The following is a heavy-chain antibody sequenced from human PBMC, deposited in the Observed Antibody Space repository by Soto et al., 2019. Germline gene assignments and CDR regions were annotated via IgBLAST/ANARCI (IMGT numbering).Heavy chain of an antibody. CDR3: VNGGSSWSPDYYYYGMDV. CDR2: ISSNGGST. V-gene: IGHV3-64D*08. Sequence: GGSLRLSCSASGFTFSSYAMHWVRQAPGKGLEYVSAISSNGGSTYYADSVKGRFTISRDNSKNTLYLQMSSLRAEDTAVYYCVNGGSSWSPDYYYYGMDVWGQGTTVTVSS. CDR1: GFTFSSYA. D-gene: IGHD6-13*01. J-gene: IGHJ6*02.